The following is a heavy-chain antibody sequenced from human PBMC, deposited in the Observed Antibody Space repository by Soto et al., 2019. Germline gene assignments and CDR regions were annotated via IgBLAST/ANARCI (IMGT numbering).Heavy chain of an antibody. Sequence: ASVKVSCKSSAYTFSNYAMHWARQAPGQRLECMGWINAGNGNTKYSQNFQGRVTITRDTSASTVYMELSSLRSEDTAVYYCARGPGGPDGPGDYWGQGTLVTVSS. V-gene: IGHV1-3*01. CDR1: AYTFSNYA. CDR3: ARGPGGPDGPGDY. D-gene: IGHD2-15*01. CDR2: INAGNGNT. J-gene: IGHJ4*02.